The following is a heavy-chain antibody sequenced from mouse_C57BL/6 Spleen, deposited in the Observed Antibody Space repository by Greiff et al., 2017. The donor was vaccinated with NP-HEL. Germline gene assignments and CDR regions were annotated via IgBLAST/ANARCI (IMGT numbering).Heavy chain of an antibody. CDR2: IDPETGGT. CDR3: TRTTTVADWYFDV. CDR1: GYTFTDYE. V-gene: IGHV1-15*01. Sequence: QVQLQQSGAELVRPGASVTLSCKASGYTFTDYEMHWVKQTPVHGLEWIGAIDPETGGTAYNQKFKGKAILTADKSSSTAYMELRSLTSEDSAVYYCTRTTTVADWYFDVWGTGTTVTVSS. D-gene: IGHD1-1*01. J-gene: IGHJ1*03.